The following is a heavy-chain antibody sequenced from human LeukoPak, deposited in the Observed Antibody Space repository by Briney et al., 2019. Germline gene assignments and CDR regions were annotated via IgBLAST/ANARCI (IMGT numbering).Heavy chain of an antibody. V-gene: IGHV4-39*01. CDR2: IYYSGST. CDR1: GGSISSSSYY. CDR3: ATEDGRARVGSYFWFDP. Sequence: PSETLSLTCTVSGGSISSSSYYWGWIRQPPGKGLEWIGSIYYSGSTYYNPSLKSRVTISVDTSKNQSSLKLSSVTAADTAVYYCATEDGRARVGSYFWFDPWGQGTLVTVSS. D-gene: IGHD1-26*01. J-gene: IGHJ5*02.